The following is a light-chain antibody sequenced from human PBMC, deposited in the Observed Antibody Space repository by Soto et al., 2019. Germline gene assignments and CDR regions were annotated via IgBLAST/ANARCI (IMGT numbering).Light chain of an antibody. J-gene: IGKJ1*01. CDR1: QSISSW. CDR2: DAS. Sequence: DIQMTQSPSTLSASVGDRVTITCRASQSISSWLAWYQQKPGRAPKVLIYDASSLESGVPSRFSGSGSGTEFTLTISSLQPEDFATYYCQQYQSFWAFGQGTKVDIK. V-gene: IGKV1-5*01. CDR3: QQYQSFWA.